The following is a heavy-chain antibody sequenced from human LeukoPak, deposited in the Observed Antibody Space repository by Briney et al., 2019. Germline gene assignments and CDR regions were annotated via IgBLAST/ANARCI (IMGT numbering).Heavy chain of an antibody. CDR2: IYTSGSTNYNP. CDR3: ARARGMDDYGDFRIK. V-gene: IGHV4-4*07. D-gene: IGHD4-17*01. CDR1: GGSISTYF. J-gene: IGHJ4*02. Sequence: PSETLSLTCTASGGSISTYFWSWIRQPAGKGLEWIGRIYTSGSTNYNPNYNPSLKSRVTISVDTSKNQFSLKLTSVTAADTAVYYCARARGMDDYGDFRIKWGQGTLVTVSS.